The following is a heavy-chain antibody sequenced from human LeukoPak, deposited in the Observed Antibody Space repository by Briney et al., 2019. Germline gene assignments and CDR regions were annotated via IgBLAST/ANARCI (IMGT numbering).Heavy chain of an antibody. Sequence: GGSLKLSCAASGFTVSSNYMSWVRQAPGKGLEWVSVIYSGGSTYYADSVKGRFTISRDNSKNTLYLQMNSLRAEDTAVYYCARVGNGGNWNYYYGMDVWGQGTTVTVSS. CDR1: GFTVSSNY. V-gene: IGHV3-66*01. CDR3: ARVGNGGNWNYYYGMDV. J-gene: IGHJ6*02. CDR2: IYSGGST. D-gene: IGHD4-23*01.